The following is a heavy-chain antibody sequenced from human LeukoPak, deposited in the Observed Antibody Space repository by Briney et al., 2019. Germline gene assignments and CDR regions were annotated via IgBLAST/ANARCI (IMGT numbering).Heavy chain of an antibody. Sequence: GASVKVSRKASAYTFIRYYMHWVRQAPGQGLEWMGIINPSGGSTSYAQKFQGRVTMTRDTSTSTVYMELSRLRSEDTAVYYCARGGYGDRIDYWGQGTLVSVSS. V-gene: IGHV1-46*01. CDR1: AYTFIRYY. CDR2: INPSGGST. CDR3: ARGGYGDRIDY. D-gene: IGHD4-17*01. J-gene: IGHJ4*02.